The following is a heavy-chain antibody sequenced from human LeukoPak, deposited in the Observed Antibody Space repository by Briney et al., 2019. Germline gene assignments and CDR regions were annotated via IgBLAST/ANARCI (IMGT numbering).Heavy chain of an antibody. CDR2: IKEDGSET. J-gene: IGHJ4*02. CDR3: ARRTTIFPRRYFFDY. D-gene: IGHD3-3*01. CDR1: GFNFSYSW. V-gene: IGHV3-7*01. Sequence: PGGSLRLSCAASGFNFSYSWMSWVRQAPGKGLEWVANIKEDGSETYYAESVMGRFTISRDNAENSLFLQMTSLRAEDTAVYFCARRTTIFPRRYFFDYWGQGTLVTVSS.